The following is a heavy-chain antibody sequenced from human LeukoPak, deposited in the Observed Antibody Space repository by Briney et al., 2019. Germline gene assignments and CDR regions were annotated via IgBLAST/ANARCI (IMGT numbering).Heavy chain of an antibody. Sequence: AAVKVSCKASGYTFTSYDINWVRQATGQGLEWMGWINPNSGNTGYAQKFQGRVTITMNTSISTAYMELSSLRSEDTAVYYCARLGSSSWYDYWGQGTLVTVSS. V-gene: IGHV1-8*03. CDR2: INPNSGNT. J-gene: IGHJ4*02. CDR3: ARLGSSSWYDY. D-gene: IGHD6-13*01. CDR1: GYTFTSYD.